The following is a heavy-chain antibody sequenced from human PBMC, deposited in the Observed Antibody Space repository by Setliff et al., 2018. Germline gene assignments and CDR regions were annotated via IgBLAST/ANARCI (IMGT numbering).Heavy chain of an antibody. Sequence: ASVKVSCKASGYTFTSYGISWVRQAPGQGLEWMGWISANNGNTNYAQKLQGRVTMTEDTSTDTAYMELSSLRSEDTAVYYCAAIGLDTAMITGVLFDFWGQGTLVTVSS. J-gene: IGHJ4*02. CDR2: ISANNGNT. CDR3: AAIGLDTAMITGVLFDF. D-gene: IGHD5-18*01. CDR1: GYTFTSYG. V-gene: IGHV1-18*01.